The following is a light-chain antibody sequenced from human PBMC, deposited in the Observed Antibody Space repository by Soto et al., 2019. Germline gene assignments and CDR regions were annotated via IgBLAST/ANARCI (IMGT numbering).Light chain of an antibody. CDR2: GAS. CDR1: QSVSRSY. J-gene: IGKJ5*01. V-gene: IGKV3-20*01. CDR3: QQYGSSVT. Sequence: EIVLTQSPGTLSLSPGERATLSCRASQSVSRSYLAWYQQKPVQAPRPLIYGASSRATGIPDRFSGSGSGTDFTLTISRMQPEDFAVYYCQQYGSSVTFGQGTRLEIK.